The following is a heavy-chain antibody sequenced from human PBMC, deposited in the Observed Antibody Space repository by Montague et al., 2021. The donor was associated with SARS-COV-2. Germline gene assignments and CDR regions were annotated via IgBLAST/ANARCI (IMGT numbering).Heavy chain of an antibody. CDR1: EFTFTDYY. J-gene: IGHJ4*02. Sequence: SLRLSCAASEFTFTDYYMSWIRQAPGKGLEWISHISSSATRIFYADSVKGRFTISRDNAKSSLFLQLSNLRAEGTAVYFCARVWAYGFDLWGQGTLVTVSS. V-gene: IGHV3-11*01. CDR2: ISSSATRI. CDR3: ARVWAYGFDL. D-gene: IGHD3-10*01.